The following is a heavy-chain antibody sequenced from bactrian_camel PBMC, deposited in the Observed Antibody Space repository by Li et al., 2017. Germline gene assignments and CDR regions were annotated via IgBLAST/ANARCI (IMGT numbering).Heavy chain of an antibody. V-gene: IGHV3S53*01. CDR2: IEYGGST. CDR1: GYTYSSVC. CDR3: VRDPVGISSSYGYNY. Sequence: HVQLVESGGGSVQAGGSLRLSCVASGYTYSSVCIGWFRQAPGNEREGVAAIEYGGSTTYAESVKGRFTISKDNAKNTLYLQMTSLKPEDTAAYYCVRDPVGISSSYGYNYWGQGTQVTVS. D-gene: IGHD5*01. J-gene: IGHJ4*01.